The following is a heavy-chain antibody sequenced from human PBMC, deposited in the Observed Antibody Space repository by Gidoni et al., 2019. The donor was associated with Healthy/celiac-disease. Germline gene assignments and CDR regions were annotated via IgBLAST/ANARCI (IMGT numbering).Heavy chain of an antibody. Sequence: QVQLVQSGAEVKKPGASVKVSCKASGYTFTSYYMHWVRQAPGQGLEWMGIINPSCGSTSYAQKFQGRVTMTRDTSTSTVYMELSSLRSEDTAVYYCARAVDYDFWSGYYQRWFDPWGQGTLVTVSS. V-gene: IGHV1-46*03. CDR2: INPSCGST. J-gene: IGHJ5*02. CDR3: ARAVDYDFWSGYYQRWFDP. CDR1: GYTFTSYY. D-gene: IGHD3-3*01.